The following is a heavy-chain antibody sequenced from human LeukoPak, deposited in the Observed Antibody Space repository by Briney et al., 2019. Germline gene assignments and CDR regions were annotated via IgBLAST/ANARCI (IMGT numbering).Heavy chain of an antibody. CDR3: ATTFRGVIITRLDY. Sequence: GGSLRLSCAVSGSTSSRNFMSWVRRTPGKGLEWVAVISHDEKNKFYAESVKGRFTISRDNSKNTLFLEMNSLRPEDTAFYYCATTFRGVIITRLDYWGQGTLVTVSS. J-gene: IGHJ4*02. CDR1: GSTSSRNF. D-gene: IGHD3-10*01. V-gene: IGHV3-30*03. CDR2: ISHDEKNK.